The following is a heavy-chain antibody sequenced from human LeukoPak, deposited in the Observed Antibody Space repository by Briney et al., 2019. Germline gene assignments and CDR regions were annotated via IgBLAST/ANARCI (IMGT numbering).Heavy chain of an antibody. V-gene: IGHV3-30*03. Sequence: GGSLRLSCAVSGFTFSDYGMNWVRQAPGKGLEWVAVISYDGSNKYYADSVKGRFTISRDNSKNTLYLQMNSLRAEDTAVYYCARDSTTAWYNWFDPWGQGTLVTVSS. D-gene: IGHD4-17*01. CDR2: ISYDGSNK. J-gene: IGHJ5*02. CDR1: GFTFSDYG. CDR3: ARDSTTAWYNWFDP.